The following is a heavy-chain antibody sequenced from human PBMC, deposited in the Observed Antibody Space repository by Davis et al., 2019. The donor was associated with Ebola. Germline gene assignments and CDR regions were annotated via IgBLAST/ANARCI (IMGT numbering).Heavy chain of an antibody. CDR2: ISGGGGST. V-gene: IGHV3-23*01. D-gene: IGHD6-13*01. CDR3: AKEPAAGFQYYFDY. J-gene: IGHJ4*02. Sequence: GESLKISCAASGFTFSSYAMSWVRQAPGKGLEWVSAISGGGGSTYYADSVKGRFTISRDNSKNTLYLQMNSLRAEDTAVYYCAKEPAAGFQYYFDYWGQGTLVTVSS. CDR1: GFTFSSYA.